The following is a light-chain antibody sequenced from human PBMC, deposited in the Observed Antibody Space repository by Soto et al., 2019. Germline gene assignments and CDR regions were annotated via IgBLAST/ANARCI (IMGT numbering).Light chain of an antibody. CDR3: QKYNSYAYT. V-gene: IGKV1-5*03. J-gene: IGKJ2*01. CDR2: KAS. Sequence: DIQMTQSPSTLSASVGDRVTITCRASQSISSWLAWYQQKPGKAPKLLIYKASSFESGVPSRFSGSGSGTEFTLTISSLQPYDFATDYYQKYNSYAYTFRQGNKLEIK. CDR1: QSISSW.